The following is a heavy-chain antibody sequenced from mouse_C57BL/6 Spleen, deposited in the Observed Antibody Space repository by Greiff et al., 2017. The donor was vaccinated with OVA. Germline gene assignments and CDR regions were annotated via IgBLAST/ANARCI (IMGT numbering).Heavy chain of an antibody. Sequence: QVQLQQPGTELVKPGASVKLSCKASGYTFTSYWMHWVKQRPGQGLEWIGNINPSNGGTNYNEKFKSKATLTVDKSSSTAYMQLSSLTSEDSAVYYCARDGAYYDYDGSWFAYWGQGTLVTVSA. D-gene: IGHD2-4*01. CDR1: GYTFTSYW. J-gene: IGHJ3*01. CDR2: INPSNGGT. V-gene: IGHV1-53*01. CDR3: ARDGAYYDYDGSWFAY.